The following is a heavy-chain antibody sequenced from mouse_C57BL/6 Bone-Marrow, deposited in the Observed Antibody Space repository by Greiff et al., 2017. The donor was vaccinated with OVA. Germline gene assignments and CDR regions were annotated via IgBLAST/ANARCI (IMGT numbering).Heavy chain of an antibody. V-gene: IGHV1-59*01. CDR1: GYTFTSYW. Sequence: QVQLQQPGAELVRPGTSVKLSCKASGYTFTSYWMHWVKQRPGQGLEWIGVIDPSDSYTNYNQKFKGKATLTVDTSSSTAYMQLSSLTSEDSAVYDCARNYSNYPDFDYWGQGTTLTVSS. CDR3: ARNYSNYPDFDY. J-gene: IGHJ2*01. CDR2: IDPSDSYT. D-gene: IGHD2-5*01.